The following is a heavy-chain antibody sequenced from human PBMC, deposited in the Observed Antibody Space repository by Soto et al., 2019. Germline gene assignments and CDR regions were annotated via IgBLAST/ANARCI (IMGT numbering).Heavy chain of an antibody. J-gene: IGHJ5*02. CDR1: GFIFSAYW. V-gene: IGHV3-74*01. CDR2: INRDGSNT. CDR3: AREAATRNDWDL. D-gene: IGHD1-1*01. Sequence: GGSLRLSCAASGFIFSAYWMHWVRQVPGKGLVWVSRINRDGSNTNYADSVKGRFTISRDNAKNTLYLQMNSLRAEDTAVYFCAREAATRNDWDLWGQGTQVTVSS.